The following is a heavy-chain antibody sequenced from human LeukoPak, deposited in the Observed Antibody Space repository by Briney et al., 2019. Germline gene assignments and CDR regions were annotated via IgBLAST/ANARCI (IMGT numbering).Heavy chain of an antibody. CDR2: IIPIFGTA. CDR3: AREVSVGYCSSTGYYRLPFDP. V-gene: IGHV1-69*13. Sequence: GASVKVSCKASGGTFSSYAISWVRQAPGQGLEWMGGIIPIFGTANYAQKFQGRVTITADESTSTAYMELSSLRSEDTAVYYCAREVSVGYCSSTGYYRLPFDPWGQGTLVTVSS. D-gene: IGHD2-2*01. CDR1: GGTFSSYA. J-gene: IGHJ5*02.